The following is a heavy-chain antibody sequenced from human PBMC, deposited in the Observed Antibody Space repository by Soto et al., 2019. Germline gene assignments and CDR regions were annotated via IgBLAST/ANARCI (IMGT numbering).Heavy chain of an antibody. CDR1: GGTFSSYA. Sequence: ASVKVSCKASGGTFSSYAISWVRQAPGQGLEWMGGIIPIFGTANYAQKFQGRVTITADESTSTAYMELSSLRSEDTAVYYCARVPWPVSSLAFDYWGQGTLVTVSS. CDR2: IIPIFGTA. J-gene: IGHJ4*02. V-gene: IGHV1-69*13. CDR3: ARVPWPVSSLAFDY. D-gene: IGHD6-6*01.